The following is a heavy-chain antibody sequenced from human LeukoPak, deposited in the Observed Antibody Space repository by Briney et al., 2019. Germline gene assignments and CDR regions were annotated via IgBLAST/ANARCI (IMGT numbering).Heavy chain of an antibody. CDR1: GFTFSSYS. D-gene: IGHD6-19*01. CDR3: ARDPEYSSGWYPFY. Sequence: GGPLRLSCAASGFTFSSYSMNWVRQAPGKGLEWVSSISSSSSYIYYADSVKGRFTISRDNAKNSLYLQMNSLRAEDTAMYYCARDPEYSSGWYPFYWGQGTLVTVSS. J-gene: IGHJ4*02. V-gene: IGHV3-21*01. CDR2: ISSSSSYI.